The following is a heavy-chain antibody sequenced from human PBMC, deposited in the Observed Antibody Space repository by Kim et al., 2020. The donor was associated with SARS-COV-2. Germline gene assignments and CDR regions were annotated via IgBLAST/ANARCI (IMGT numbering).Heavy chain of an antibody. Sequence: GGSLRLSCAASGFTFSSYEMNWVRQAPGKGLGWVSYISSSGSTIYYADSVKGRFTISRDNAKNSLYLQMNSLRAEDTAVYYCARDTPDGFDPWGQGTLVTVSS. CDR1: GFTFSSYE. V-gene: IGHV3-48*03. J-gene: IGHJ5*02. CDR3: ARDTPDGFDP. CDR2: ISSSGSTI.